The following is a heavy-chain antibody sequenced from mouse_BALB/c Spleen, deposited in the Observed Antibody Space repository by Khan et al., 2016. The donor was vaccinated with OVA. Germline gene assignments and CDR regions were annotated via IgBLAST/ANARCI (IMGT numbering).Heavy chain of an antibody. Sequence: QVQLKESGPGLVAPSQSLSITCTVSGFSLTSYGVSWVRQPPGKGLEWLGVLWGDGNTNFHSALRTRMSIMKDNSNSQVFLKLNSLQTDDPATYYCAKDRRYYAVDYWGQGTSVTVSS. J-gene: IGHJ4*01. CDR1: GFSLTSYG. CDR3: AKDRRYYAVDY. CDR2: LWGDGNT. V-gene: IGHV2-3*01.